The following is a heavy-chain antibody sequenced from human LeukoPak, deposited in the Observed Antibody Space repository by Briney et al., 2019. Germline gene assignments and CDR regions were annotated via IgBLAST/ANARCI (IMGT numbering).Heavy chain of an antibody. J-gene: IGHJ4*02. CDR2: INPSGGST. CDR3: AGGGIAVENDY. D-gene: IGHD6-19*01. CDR1: GYTFTSYY. Sequence: ASVKVSCKASGYTFTSYYMHWVRQAPGQGLEWMGIINPSGGSTSYAQKLQGRVTMTTDTSTSTAYMELRSLRSDDTAVYYCAGGGIAVENDYWGQGTLVTVSS. V-gene: IGHV1-46*01.